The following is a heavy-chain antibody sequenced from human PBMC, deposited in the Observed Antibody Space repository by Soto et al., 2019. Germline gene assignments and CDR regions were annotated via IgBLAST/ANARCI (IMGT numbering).Heavy chain of an antibody. V-gene: IGHV1-2*07. CDR2: IDPNSGDT. CDR3: ARDSPLTTGWFDP. CDR1: GYTFTDYY. J-gene: IGHJ5*02. D-gene: IGHD4-17*01. Sequence: QVQLVQSGAEVKKPGASVRVSCKASGYTFTDYYLHWVRQAPGQRLEWMGWIDPNSGDTQYARKFQGRVTMTRDMSTSTAYMELSRLKSDDTAIYYCARDSPLTTGWFDPWGQGTLVTVSS.